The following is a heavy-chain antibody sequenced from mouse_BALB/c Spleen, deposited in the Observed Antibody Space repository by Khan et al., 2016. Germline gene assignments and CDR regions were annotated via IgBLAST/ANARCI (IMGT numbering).Heavy chain of an antibody. J-gene: IGHJ4*01. CDR1: GYSFTAYY. Sequence: VQLQQSGPELMKPGASVRISCKASGYSFTAYYIHWVKQSHGKSLEWIGYIDPFNGDTSYHQKFRGKAPLTVDKSSTTAYMHLSSLASEDSAVCDCARGGHNYYAMDYWGLGTSVTVSS. V-gene: IGHV1S135*01. D-gene: IGHD3-3*01. CDR3: ARGGHNYYAMDY. CDR2: IDPFNGDT.